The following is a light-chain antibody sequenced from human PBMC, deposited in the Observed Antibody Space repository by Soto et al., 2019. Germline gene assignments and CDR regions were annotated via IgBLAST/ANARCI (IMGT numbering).Light chain of an antibody. J-gene: IGLJ2*01. CDR1: SSDVGGYNF. CDR3: GSYTTSSTLGV. V-gene: IGLV2-14*03. CDR2: DVS. Sequence: QSVLTQPASVSGSPGQSLTISCTGSSSDVGGYNFVAWYQQHPGKAPKLMIYDVSNRPSGVSNRFSGSKSGNTASLTISGLQAEDAADYYCGSYTTSSTLGVFGGGTKLTVL.